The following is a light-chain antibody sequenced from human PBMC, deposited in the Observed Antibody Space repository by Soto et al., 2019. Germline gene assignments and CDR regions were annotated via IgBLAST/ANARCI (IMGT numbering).Light chain of an antibody. CDR1: SSDVGLYNY. V-gene: IGLV2-14*01. CDR3: TSFTSSSTLV. Sequence: QSALTQPASVSGSPGQSFTISCTGTSSDVGLYNYVSWYQQHPGKAPKLIIYEVINRPSGLSNRFSGSKSGNTASLTISGLQAEDEADYYCTSFTSSSTLVFGGGTKVTVL. J-gene: IGLJ3*02. CDR2: EVI.